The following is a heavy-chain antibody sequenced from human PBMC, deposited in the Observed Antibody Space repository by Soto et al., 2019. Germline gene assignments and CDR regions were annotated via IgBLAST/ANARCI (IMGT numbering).Heavy chain of an antibody. CDR2: IYDSEKI. CDR1: GGSVSSSGYY. J-gene: IGHJ3*02. D-gene: IGHD2-21*01. Sequence: QLQLQVSGPGLVKPSETLSLTCTVSGGSVSSSGYYWGWVRQPPGKGLEWIASIYDSEKIYNNPSLKSRVTISLGTYKNQFALKLRSVTAAHTAVYYCVSRTVILFNAFDIWGQGTMVTASS. V-gene: IGHV4-39*01. CDR3: VSRTVILFNAFDI.